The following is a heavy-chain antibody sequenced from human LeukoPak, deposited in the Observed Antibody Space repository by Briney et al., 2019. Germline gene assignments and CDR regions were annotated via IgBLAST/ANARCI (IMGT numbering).Heavy chain of an antibody. Sequence: ASVKVSCKASGYTFTSYYMHWVRQAPGQGLEWMGWINTNTGNPTYAQGFTGRFVFSLDTSVSTAYLQISSLKAEDTAVYYCARDGDIAARPGVYYYYYYMDVWGKGTTVTVSS. D-gene: IGHD6-6*01. J-gene: IGHJ6*03. CDR2: INTNTGNP. V-gene: IGHV7-4-1*02. CDR3: ARDGDIAARPGVYYYYYYMDV. CDR1: GYTFTSYY.